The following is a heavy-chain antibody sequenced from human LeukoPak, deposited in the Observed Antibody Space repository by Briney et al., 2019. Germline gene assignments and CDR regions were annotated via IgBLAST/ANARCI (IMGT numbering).Heavy chain of an antibody. J-gene: IGHJ4*02. CDR3: TRISSSGWSSVEY. CDR1: GFTFGDYA. D-gene: IGHD6-19*01. Sequence: PGGSLRLSCTASGFTFGDYAMSWFRQAPGKGLEWVGFIRSKAYGGTTEYAASVKGRFTISRDDSKSIAFLQMNSLKTEETAVYYCTRISSSGWSSVEYWGQGTLVTVSS. CDR2: IRSKAYGGTT. V-gene: IGHV3-49*03.